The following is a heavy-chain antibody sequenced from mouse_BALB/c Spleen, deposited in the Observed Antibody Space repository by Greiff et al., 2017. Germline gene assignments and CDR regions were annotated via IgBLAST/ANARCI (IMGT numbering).Heavy chain of an antibody. D-gene: IGHD2-4*01. J-gene: IGHJ2*01. CDR1: GFTFSSYA. Sequence: EVKLMESGGGLVKPGGSLKLSCAASGFTFSSYAMSWVRQTPEKRLEWVASISSGGSTYYPDSVKGRFTISRDNARNILYLQMSSLRSEDTAMYYCARGTMIMTFDYWGQGTTLTVSS. CDR3: ARGTMIMTFDY. CDR2: ISSGGST. V-gene: IGHV5-6-5*01.